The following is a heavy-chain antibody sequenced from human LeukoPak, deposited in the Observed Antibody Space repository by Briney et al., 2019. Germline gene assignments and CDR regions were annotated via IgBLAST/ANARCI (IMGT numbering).Heavy chain of an antibody. Sequence: ASVKVSCKASGYTFINYDINWVRQATGQGLEWMGWMNPNSGDTGYAQRFQGRVTMTRDTSISIAYMELSTLSSEDTAVYYCARSGFGSGVAFDPWGQGTRVTVSS. CDR2: MNPNSGDT. V-gene: IGHV1-8*02. D-gene: IGHD3-10*01. CDR1: GYTFINYD. CDR3: ARSGFGSGVAFDP. J-gene: IGHJ5*02.